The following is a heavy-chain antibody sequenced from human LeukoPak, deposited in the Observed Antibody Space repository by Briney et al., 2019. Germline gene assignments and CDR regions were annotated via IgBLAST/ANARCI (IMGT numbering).Heavy chain of an antibody. Sequence: PSETLSLTCTVSGGSISNDDYYWSWIRQSPGKGLEWIGYIYYSGSTYYNPSLKSRVTISVDTSKNQFSLKLSSVTAADTAVYYCARDDDSSGYYIDWGQGTLVTVSS. J-gene: IGHJ4*02. CDR1: GGSISNDDYY. CDR2: IYYSGST. V-gene: IGHV4-30-4*01. CDR3: ARDDDSSGYYID. D-gene: IGHD3-22*01.